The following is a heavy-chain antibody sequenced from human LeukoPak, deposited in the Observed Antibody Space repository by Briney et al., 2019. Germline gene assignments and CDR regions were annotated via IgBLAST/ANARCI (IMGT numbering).Heavy chain of an antibody. V-gene: IGHV1-2*06. CDR3: ARGPRGLFGVVIGYYFDY. CDR2: INPNSGGT. D-gene: IGHD3-3*01. Sequence: ASVKVSCKASGYTFTGYYMHWVRQAPGQGLEWRGRINPNSGGTNYAQKFQGRVTMTRDTSISTAYMELSRLRSDDTAVYYCARGPRGLFGVVIGYYFDYWGQGTLLTVSS. CDR1: GYTFTGYY. J-gene: IGHJ4*02.